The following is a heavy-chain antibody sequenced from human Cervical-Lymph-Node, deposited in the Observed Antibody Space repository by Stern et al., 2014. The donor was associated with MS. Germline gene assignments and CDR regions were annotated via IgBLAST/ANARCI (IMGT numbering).Heavy chain of an antibody. D-gene: IGHD6-19*01. CDR3: ARNLRSSGWLRGGSFDY. J-gene: IGHJ4*02. CDR1: GGSISSNSQY. V-gene: IGHV4-39*01. Sequence: QVQLQESGPGLVKPSETLSLMCTVSGGSISSNSQYWGWIRQPPGKGLEWIGTIFYSGSTFYNPFLTSLVTLSVYTLKNQFFSRLSSVTAADTAVYYGARNLRSSGWLRGGSFDYWGQGALVTVSS. CDR2: IFYSGST.